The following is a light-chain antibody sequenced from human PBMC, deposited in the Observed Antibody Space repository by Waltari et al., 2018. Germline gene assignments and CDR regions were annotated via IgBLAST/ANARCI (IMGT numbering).Light chain of an antibody. CDR1: SSNIGNNH. J-gene: IGLJ3*02. CDR2: RNN. V-gene: IGLV1-47*01. Sequence: QSVMTQPPSASGTPGQRVTISCSGSSSNIGNNHVYWSQQLPGAAPKLLIYRNNQRPSGVPDRFSVSKSGTSASLAISGLRSEDEADYYCGGWDDSLNGWVFGGGTKLTVL. CDR3: GGWDDSLNGWV.